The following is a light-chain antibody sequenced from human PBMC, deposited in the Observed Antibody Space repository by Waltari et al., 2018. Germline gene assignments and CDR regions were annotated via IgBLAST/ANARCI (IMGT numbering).Light chain of an antibody. Sequence: DIVMTQSPDFLAVSLGERATINCKSSQSLFSTPNSKTYTSWYQQKPGQHPKLLIYWASTRGSGVPDRFSGSGSGTDFTLTISSLEAEDVAVYYCHHYYIPPLTFGQGTRLEIK. CDR3: HHYYIPPLT. V-gene: IGKV4-1*01. CDR2: WAS. CDR1: QSLFSTPNSKTY. J-gene: IGKJ5*01.